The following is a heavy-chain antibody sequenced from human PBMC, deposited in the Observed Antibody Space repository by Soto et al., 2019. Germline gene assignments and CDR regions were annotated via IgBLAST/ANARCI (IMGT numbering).Heavy chain of an antibody. CDR3: ASSYYYDSSGYSSLYYYYGMDV. J-gene: IGHJ6*02. D-gene: IGHD3-22*01. CDR2: INAGNGNT. V-gene: IGHV1-3*01. CDR1: GYTFTSYA. Sequence: ASVKVSCKASGYTFTSYAMHWVRQAPGQRLEWMGWINAGNGNTKYSQMFQGRVTITRDTSASTAYMELSSLRSEDTAVYYCASSYYYDSSGYSSLYYYYGMDVWGQGTTVTVSS.